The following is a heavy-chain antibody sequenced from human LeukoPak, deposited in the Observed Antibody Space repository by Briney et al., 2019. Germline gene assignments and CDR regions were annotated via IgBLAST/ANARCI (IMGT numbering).Heavy chain of an antibody. CDR2: IRSKAYGGTT. CDR3: TRYPGSSGWYVFDY. CDR1: GFTFGDYA. Sequence: GGSLRLSCTASGFTFGDYAMSWFRQAPGKGLEWVGFIRSKAYGGTTEYAASVKGRFTISRDDSKSIAYLQMNSLKTEDTAVYYCTRYPGSSGWYVFDYWGQGTLVTVSS. D-gene: IGHD6-19*01. V-gene: IGHV3-49*03. J-gene: IGHJ4*02.